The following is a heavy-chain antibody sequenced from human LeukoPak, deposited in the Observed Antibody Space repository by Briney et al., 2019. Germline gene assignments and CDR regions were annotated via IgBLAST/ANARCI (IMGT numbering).Heavy chain of an antibody. CDR3: ARVLLGMSAFDL. J-gene: IGHJ3*01. D-gene: IGHD3-9*01. Sequence: PGGSLRLSCAASGFTFSSYAIHWVRQAPGQGLEWVAVISYDGTYKYYADSVKGRFTISRDNAKNSLFLQMNSLRADDTAVYSCARVLLGMSAFDLWGQGTMVSVSS. CDR1: GFTFSSYA. CDR2: ISYDGTYK. V-gene: IGHV3-30*04.